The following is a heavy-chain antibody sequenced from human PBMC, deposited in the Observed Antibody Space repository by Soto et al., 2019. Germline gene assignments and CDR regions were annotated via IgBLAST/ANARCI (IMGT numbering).Heavy chain of an antibody. CDR2: IYYSGST. CDR1: GGSISSYY. Sequence: PSETLSLTCTVSGGSISSYYWSWIRQPPEKGLEWIGYIYYSGSTNYNPSLKSRVTISVDTSKNQFSLKLSSVTAADTAVYYCARRWGDYFDYWGQGTLVTVSS. D-gene: IGHD3-16*01. CDR3: ARRWGDYFDY. V-gene: IGHV4-59*08. J-gene: IGHJ4*02.